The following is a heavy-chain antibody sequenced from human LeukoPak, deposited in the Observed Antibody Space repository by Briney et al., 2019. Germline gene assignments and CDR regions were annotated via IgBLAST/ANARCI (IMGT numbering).Heavy chain of an antibody. CDR1: GFTFSSYW. CDR3: ARDLSDYGDAYYYGMDV. Sequence: SGGSLRLSCAASGFTFSSYWMHWVRQAPGKGLVWVSRINSDGSSTSYADSVKGRFTISRDNAKNTLYLQMNSLRAEDTAVYYCARDLSDYGDAYYYGMDVWGQGTTVTVSS. V-gene: IGHV3-74*01. D-gene: IGHD4-17*01. J-gene: IGHJ6*02. CDR2: INSDGSST.